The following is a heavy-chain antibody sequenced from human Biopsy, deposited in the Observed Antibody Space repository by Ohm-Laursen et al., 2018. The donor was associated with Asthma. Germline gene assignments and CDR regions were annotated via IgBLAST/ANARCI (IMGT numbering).Heavy chain of an antibody. V-gene: IGHV3-11*01. CDR1: GFTFSEDY. CDR3: ARDSYSSGLYDDFES. D-gene: IGHD6-19*01. CDR2: INGKSNSI. J-gene: IGHJ4*02. Sequence: SLRLSCAASGFTFSEDYMSWIRQAPGKGLGWVSDINGKSNSIEYADSVKGRFTISRDNAKNSLYLQMNSLRAEDTAVYYCARDSYSSGLYDDFESWGQGTLVTVSS.